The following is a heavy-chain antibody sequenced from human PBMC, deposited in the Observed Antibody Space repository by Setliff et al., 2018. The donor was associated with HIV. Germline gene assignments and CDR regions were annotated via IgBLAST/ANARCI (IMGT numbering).Heavy chain of an antibody. CDR1: GDTFTSHA. CDR2: IIPIFGTP. Sequence: SVKVSCKASGDTFTSHAISWVRQAPGQGLEWMGGIIPIFGTPNYAQKFKGRLTITADVSTSTVYMELSSLRSEDTAVYYCARDSRDIVVVIAPEPEPYYYYGMDVWGEGTTVTVSS. CDR3: ARDSRDIVVVIAPEPEPYYYYGMDV. D-gene: IGHD2-15*01. J-gene: IGHJ6*04. V-gene: IGHV1-69*13.